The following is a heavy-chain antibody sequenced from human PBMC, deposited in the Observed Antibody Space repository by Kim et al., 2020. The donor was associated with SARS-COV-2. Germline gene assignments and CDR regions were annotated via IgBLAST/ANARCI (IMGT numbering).Heavy chain of an antibody. J-gene: IGHJ5*02. Sequence: GGSLRLSCAASGFTFSSYAMSWVRQAPGKGLEWVSAISGSGGSTYYADSVKGRFTISRDNSKNTLYLQMNSLRAEDTAVYYCAKLIGERLRVYGDYSGWFDPWGQGTLVTVSS. D-gene: IGHD4-17*01. CDR3: AKLIGERLRVYGDYSGWFDP. V-gene: IGHV3-23*01. CDR1: GFTFSSYA. CDR2: ISGSGGST.